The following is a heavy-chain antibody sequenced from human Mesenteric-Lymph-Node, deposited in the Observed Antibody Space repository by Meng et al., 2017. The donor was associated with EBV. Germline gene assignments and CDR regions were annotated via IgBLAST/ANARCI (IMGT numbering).Heavy chain of an antibody. Sequence: VQLVESGGGVVQPGRSLRLSCAASGFTFSNYWMHWVRQAPGKGLIWVARINTDGSITNYADSVRGRFTMSRDNAENTLYLQMNSLRAEDTAVYYCTIGPRKFDFDFWGQGTLVTVSS. CDR3: TIGPRKFDFDF. CDR2: INTDGSIT. J-gene: IGHJ4*02. V-gene: IGHV3-74*02. CDR1: GFTFSNYW. D-gene: IGHD3-16*01.